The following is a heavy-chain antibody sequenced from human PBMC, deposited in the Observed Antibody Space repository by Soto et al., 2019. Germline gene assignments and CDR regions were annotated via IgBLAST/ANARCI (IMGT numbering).Heavy chain of an antibody. D-gene: IGHD3-9*01. V-gene: IGHV1-69*13. CDR3: ARGGYGARAYYDILTGYPSRYYYYGMDV. J-gene: IGHJ6*02. Sequence: SVKVSFKASGGTFSSYAISWVRQAPGQGLEWMGGIIPIFGTANYAQKFQGRVTITADESTSTAYMELSSLRSEDTAVYYCARGGYGARAYYDILTGYPSRYYYYGMDVWG. CDR2: IIPIFGTA. CDR1: GGTFSSYA.